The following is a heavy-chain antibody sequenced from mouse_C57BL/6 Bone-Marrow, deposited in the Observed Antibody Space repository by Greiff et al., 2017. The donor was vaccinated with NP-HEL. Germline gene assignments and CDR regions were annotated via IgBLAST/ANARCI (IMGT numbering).Heavy chain of an antibody. V-gene: IGHV5-17*01. CDR3: AIYYVSSHWYFDV. J-gene: IGHJ1*03. CDR2: ISRGSGTI. CDR1: GFTFSDYG. Sequence: EVQLVESGAGLVKPGASLKLSCAASGFTFSDYGMHWVRQAPEKGLEWVAYISRGSGTIYYADTVKGRATITRDNASNTLYLQMTSLRSEDTAMYYCAIYYVSSHWYFDVWGKGTTVTVSA. D-gene: IGHD1-1*01.